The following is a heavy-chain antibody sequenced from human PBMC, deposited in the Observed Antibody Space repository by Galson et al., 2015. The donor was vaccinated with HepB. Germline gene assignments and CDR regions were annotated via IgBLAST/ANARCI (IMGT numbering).Heavy chain of an antibody. J-gene: IGHJ5*01. D-gene: IGHD3-16*01. CDR2: ISPDGNEM. CDR1: GVAFSSSW. CDR3: ATDGGGSPFDS. V-gene: IGHV3-7*01. Sequence: SLRLSCAASGVAFSSSWMTWIRQAPGRGLEWVANISPDGNEMSYVDSVKGRFTISRGNAKNSLFMQMNSLRVEDTGVYFCATDGGGSPFDSWGQGTLGTVSS.